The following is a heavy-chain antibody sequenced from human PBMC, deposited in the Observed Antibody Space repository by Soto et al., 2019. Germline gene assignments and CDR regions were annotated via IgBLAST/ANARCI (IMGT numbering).Heavy chain of an antibody. J-gene: IGHJ6*02. CDR2: IWSDGSRG. D-gene: IGHD3-16*01. V-gene: IGHV3-33*01. CDR3: AGEPKGGAYDMDV. Sequence: QVQLVESGGGVVQPGTSLRLSCAASRLTFSAHDMHWVRQAPGKGLEWVALIWSDGSRGFYADSVKGRFTISRDNFKYTLYLQMNSLGAEDTAVYYCAGEPKGGAYDMDVWGQGTTVTVSS. CDR1: RLTFSAHD.